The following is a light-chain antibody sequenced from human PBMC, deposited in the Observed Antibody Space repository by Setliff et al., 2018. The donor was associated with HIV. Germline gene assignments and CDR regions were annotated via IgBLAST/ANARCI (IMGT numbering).Light chain of an antibody. CDR3: SSYTTSSTRV. Sequence: QSVLTQPASVSGSPGQSITISCTGSRSDIGTYNYVSWYQQHPGKAPKLMIYDVSNRPSGVSDRFPGSKSGNTASLTISGVQAEDEADYYCSSYTTSSTRVLGTGTKVTVL. CDR2: DVS. V-gene: IGLV2-14*01. CDR1: RSDIGTYNY. J-gene: IGLJ1*01.